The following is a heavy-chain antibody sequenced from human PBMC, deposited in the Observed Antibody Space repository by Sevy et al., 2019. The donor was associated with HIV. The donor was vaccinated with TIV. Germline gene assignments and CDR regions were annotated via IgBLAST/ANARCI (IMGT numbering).Heavy chain of an antibody. CDR1: GYTFTSYG. J-gene: IGHJ4*02. D-gene: IGHD3-3*01. Sequence: ASVKVSCKASGYTFTSYGISWVRQAPGQGLEWMGWTSAYNGNTNYAQKLQGRVTMTTDTSTSTAYMELRSLRSDDTAVYYCARSLLRFLEWLPTLDYWGQGTLVTVSS. V-gene: IGHV1-18*01. CDR2: TSAYNGNT. CDR3: ARSLLRFLEWLPTLDY.